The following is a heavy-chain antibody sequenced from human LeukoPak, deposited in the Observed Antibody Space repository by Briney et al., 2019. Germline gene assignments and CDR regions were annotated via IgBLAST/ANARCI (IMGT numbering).Heavy chain of an antibody. D-gene: IGHD2-21*01. CDR1: GGSISGSTDY. CDR2: IYHDGRT. J-gene: IGHJ4*02. CDR3: ARHTTRIGLSDF. Sequence: SETLSLTRAVSGGSISGSTDYWGWIRQPPGRGLEYIGSIYHDGRTSYNPSLKSRVTISLDTSKNQLSLRLAAVNVTDTGVYYCARHTTRIGLSDFWGKGILVIVSS. V-gene: IGHV4-39*01.